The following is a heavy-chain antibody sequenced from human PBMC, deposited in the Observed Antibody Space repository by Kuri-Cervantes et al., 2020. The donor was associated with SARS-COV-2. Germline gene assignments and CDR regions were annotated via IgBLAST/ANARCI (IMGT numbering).Heavy chain of an antibody. CDR2: INPNSGGT. CDR1: GYTFTGYY. Sequence: ASVKVSCKASGYTFTGYYMHWVRQAPGQGLEWMGWINPNSGGTNYAQKFQGWVTMPRDTSISTAYMELRSLGSDDTAVYYCASEVCVGIAAAGKACYYYYGMDVWGQGTTVTVSS. D-gene: IGHD6-13*01. CDR3: ASEVCVGIAAAGKACYYYYGMDV. V-gene: IGHV1-2*04. J-gene: IGHJ6*02.